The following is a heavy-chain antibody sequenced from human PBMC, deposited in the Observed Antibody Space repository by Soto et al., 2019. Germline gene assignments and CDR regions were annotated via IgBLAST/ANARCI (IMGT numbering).Heavy chain of an antibody. D-gene: IGHD3-22*01. CDR1: GYTFTTYG. CDR3: ARSSNGYYKY. V-gene: IGHV1-18*01. J-gene: IGHJ4*02. Sequence: VASVKVSCKASGYTFTTYGVSWVRQAPGQGLEWMGWISASNGNTNYAQKLQGRVTMTTDTSTTTAYMELRSLRSDDTAVYYCARSSNGYYKYWGQGTPVTVSS. CDR2: ISASNGNT.